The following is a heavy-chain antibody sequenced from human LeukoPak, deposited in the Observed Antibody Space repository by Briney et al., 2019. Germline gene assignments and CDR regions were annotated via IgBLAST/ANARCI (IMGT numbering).Heavy chain of an antibody. Sequence: GGSLRLSCAVSGFTVSNNYMNWVRQAPGKGLEWVSIIYSGGRTYYADSVKGRFTISRDNSKNTLYLQMNSLRAEDTAVYYCAKVTYGSGTYGAFDYWGQGTLVTVSS. CDR3: AKVTYGSGTYGAFDY. J-gene: IGHJ4*02. CDR1: GFTVSNNY. V-gene: IGHV3-53*01. CDR2: IYSGGRT. D-gene: IGHD3-10*01.